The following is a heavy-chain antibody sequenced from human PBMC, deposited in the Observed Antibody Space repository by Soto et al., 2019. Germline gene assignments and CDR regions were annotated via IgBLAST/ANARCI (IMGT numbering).Heavy chain of an antibody. D-gene: IGHD6-6*01. CDR3: ARPSYSSSRYYGMDV. CDR1: GYSFTSYW. J-gene: IGHJ6*02. V-gene: IGHV5-51*01. CDR2: IYPGDSDT. Sequence: PVESLKISCRGSGYSFTSYWIGWVRQMPGKGLEWMGIIYPGDSDTRYSPSFEGRVTISADKSITTAYLQWSSLKASDTAMYYCARPSYSSSRYYGMDVWGQGTTVTVSS.